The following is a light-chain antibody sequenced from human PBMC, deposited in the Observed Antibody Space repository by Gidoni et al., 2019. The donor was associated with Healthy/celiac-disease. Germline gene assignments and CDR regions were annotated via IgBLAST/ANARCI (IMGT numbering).Light chain of an antibody. V-gene: IGKV3-20*01. J-gene: IGKJ2*01. CDR3: HQYGSSRNT. Sequence: EIVWTQSPGTLSLSPVERATLSCRASQSVSSSYLAWYQQKPGKALRLLIYGASSRATGIPDRFSGSWSGRDFTLTISRLEPEDFAVYYCHQYGSSRNTFGQGTKLEIK. CDR2: GAS. CDR1: QSVSSSY.